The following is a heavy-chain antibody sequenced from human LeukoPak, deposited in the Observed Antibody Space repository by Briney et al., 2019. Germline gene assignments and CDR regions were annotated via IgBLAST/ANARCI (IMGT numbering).Heavy chain of an antibody. CDR1: GFTFSSYA. J-gene: IGHJ4*02. CDR2: ISGSGGST. Sequence: GGSLRLXCAASGFTFSSYAMSWVRQAPGKGLEWVSAISGSGGSTYYADSVKGRFTISRDNSKNTLYLQMNSLRAEDTAVYYCAKALGYYYDSSGSTLDYWGQGTLVTVSS. CDR3: AKALGYYYDSSGSTLDY. V-gene: IGHV3-23*01. D-gene: IGHD3-22*01.